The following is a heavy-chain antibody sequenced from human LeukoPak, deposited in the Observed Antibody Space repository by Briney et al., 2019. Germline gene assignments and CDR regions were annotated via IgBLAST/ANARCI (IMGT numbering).Heavy chain of an antibody. CDR1: GFTFSSYW. J-gene: IGHJ6*03. Sequence: GGSLRLSCAASGFTFSSYWMSWVRQAPGKGLEWVANIKQDGSEKYYVDSVKGRFSISRDNAKNSLYLQMNSLRAEDTAVYYCARAPRAYYMDVWGKGTTVTISS. V-gene: IGHV3-7*01. CDR3: ARAPRAYYMDV. CDR2: IKQDGSEK.